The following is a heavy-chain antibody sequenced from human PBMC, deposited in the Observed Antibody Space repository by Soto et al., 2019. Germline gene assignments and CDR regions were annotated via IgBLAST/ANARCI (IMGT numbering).Heavy chain of an antibody. CDR1: GFTFSSYA. Sequence: GESLKISCAASGFTFSSYAMSWVRQAPGKGLEWVSAISGSGGSTYYADSVKGRFTISSDNSKNTLYLQMNSLRAEDTAVYYCAAILGYCSGGSCLDAFDIWGQGTMVTVSS. V-gene: IGHV3-23*01. CDR2: ISGSGGST. D-gene: IGHD2-15*01. J-gene: IGHJ3*02. CDR3: AAILGYCSGGSCLDAFDI.